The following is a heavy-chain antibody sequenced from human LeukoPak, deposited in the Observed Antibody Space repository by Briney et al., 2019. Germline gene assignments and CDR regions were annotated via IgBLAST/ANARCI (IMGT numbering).Heavy chain of an antibody. CDR2: IKEDGSEK. Sequence: PGGSLRLSCAASGFTFSSYWMSWVRQAPGKGLEWVANIKEDGSEKYYVDSVNRRFTISKDNAKNSLYLRMNSLRAEDTAVYYCARDGSGNRYYYYGMDVWGQGTTVTVSS. J-gene: IGHJ6*02. CDR3: ARDGSGNRYYYYGMDV. V-gene: IGHV3-7*01. CDR1: GFTFSSYW. D-gene: IGHD2-15*01.